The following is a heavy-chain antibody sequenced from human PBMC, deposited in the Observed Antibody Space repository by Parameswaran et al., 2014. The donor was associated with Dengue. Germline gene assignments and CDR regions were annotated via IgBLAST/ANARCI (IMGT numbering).Heavy chain of an antibody. CDR3: TTDWYYYYGMDV. CDR2: IKSKTDGGTT. Sequence: RWIRQPPGKGLEWVGRIKSKTDGGTTDYAAPVKGRFTISRDDSKNTLYLQMNSLKTEDTAVYYCTTDWYYYYGMDVWGQGTTVTVSS. J-gene: IGHJ6*02. V-gene: IGHV3-15*01.